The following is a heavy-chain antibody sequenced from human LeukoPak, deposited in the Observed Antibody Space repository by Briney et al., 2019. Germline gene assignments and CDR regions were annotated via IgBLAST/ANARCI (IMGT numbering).Heavy chain of an antibody. Sequence: SETLSLTWTGSGASLKDNLSDLGRVRQPPGDGVGVVSNVYYTGSNYYNPSLKSRVTMSVDTSKNQFSLKMTSLTAADTAIYYCARLTKGRYFDYIFAFWGQGILVTVSS. CDR3: ARLTKGRYFDYIFAF. J-gene: IGHJ4*02. D-gene: IGHD3-9*01. CDR1: GASLKDNLSD. V-gene: IGHV4-39*01. CDR2: VYYTGSN.